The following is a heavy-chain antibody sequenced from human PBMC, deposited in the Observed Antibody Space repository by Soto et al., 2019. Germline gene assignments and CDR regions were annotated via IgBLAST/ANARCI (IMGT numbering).Heavy chain of an antibody. Sequence: QVQLVESGGGVVQPGRSLRLSCAASGFTFSSYAMHWVRQAPGKGLEWVAVISYDGSNKHYADSVKGRFTISRDNSKNTRYLDMTSLRAEDTAVYYCARDSGQDYYCGMDVWGQGTTVAVSS. CDR3: ARDSGQDYYCGMDV. CDR2: ISYDGSNK. CDR1: GFTFSSYA. V-gene: IGHV3-30-3*01. J-gene: IGHJ6*02. D-gene: IGHD3-10*01.